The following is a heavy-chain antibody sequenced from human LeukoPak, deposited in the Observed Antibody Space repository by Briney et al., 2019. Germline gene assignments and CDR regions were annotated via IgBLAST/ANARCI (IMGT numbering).Heavy chain of an antibody. Sequence: ASVKVSCKASGYTFTSYGISWVRQAPGQGLEWMGWISAYNGNTNYAQKLQGRVTMTTDTSTSTAYMELRSLRSDDTAVYYCARDRSMYSSGWTSRYWGQGTLVTVSS. CDR1: GYTFTSYG. CDR2: ISAYNGNT. D-gene: IGHD6-19*01. CDR3: ARDRSMYSSGWTSRY. V-gene: IGHV1-18*01. J-gene: IGHJ4*02.